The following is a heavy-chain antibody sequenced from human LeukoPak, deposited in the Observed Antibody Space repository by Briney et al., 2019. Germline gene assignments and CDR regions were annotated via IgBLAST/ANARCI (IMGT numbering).Heavy chain of an antibody. J-gene: IGHJ5*02. CDR3: ARDRDYGRSWFDP. D-gene: IGHD4-17*01. CDR1: GYTFTSYY. CDR2: INPSGGST. Sequence: GASVKVSCKASGYTFTSYYMHWVRQAPGQGLEWMGIINPSGGSTSYAQKFQGRVTMTRDTSTSTAYMELRSLRSDDTAVYYCARDRDYGRSWFDPWGQGTLVTVSS. V-gene: IGHV1-46*01.